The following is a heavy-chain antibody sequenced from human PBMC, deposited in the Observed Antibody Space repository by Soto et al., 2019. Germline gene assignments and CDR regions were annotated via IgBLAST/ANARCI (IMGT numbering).Heavy chain of an antibody. CDR2: ISSSSSTI. Sequence: LRLSCAASGFTFSSYSMNWVRQAPGKGLEWVSYISSSSSTIYYADSVKGRFTISRDNAKNSLYLQMNSLRDEDTAVYYCARDEALRYFDWLTHYYYYGMDVWGQVTTVTVSS. D-gene: IGHD3-9*01. CDR1: GFTFSSYS. V-gene: IGHV3-48*02. CDR3: ARDEALRYFDWLTHYYYYGMDV. J-gene: IGHJ6*02.